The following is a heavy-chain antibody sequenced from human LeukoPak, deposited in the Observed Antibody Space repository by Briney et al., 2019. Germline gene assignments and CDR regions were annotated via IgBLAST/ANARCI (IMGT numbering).Heavy chain of an antibody. Sequence: PGGSLRLSCAASRFTFSSYAMSWVRQAPGKGLEWVSGITYSGGSTYYADSVKGRFTISRDNSKNTLYLQMNSLRAEDTAVYYCAKDQRSIAVAGYFDYWGQGTLITVSS. CDR3: AKDQRSIAVAGYFDY. J-gene: IGHJ4*02. CDR1: RFTFSSYA. CDR2: ITYSGGST. D-gene: IGHD6-19*01. V-gene: IGHV3-23*01.